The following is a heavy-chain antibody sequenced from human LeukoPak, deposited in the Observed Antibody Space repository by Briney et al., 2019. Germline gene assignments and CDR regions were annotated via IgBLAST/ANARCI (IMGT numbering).Heavy chain of an antibody. Sequence: SQTLSLTCTVSGGSISSGDYYWSWIRQPPGKGLEWIGYIYYSGSTYYNPSLKSRVTISVDTSKNQFSLKLSSVTAADTAVYYCARDRGPAARPDWFDPWGQGTLATVSS. V-gene: IGHV4-30-4*08. J-gene: IGHJ5*02. CDR2: IYYSGST. D-gene: IGHD2-2*01. CDR1: GGSISSGDYY. CDR3: ARDRGPAARPDWFDP.